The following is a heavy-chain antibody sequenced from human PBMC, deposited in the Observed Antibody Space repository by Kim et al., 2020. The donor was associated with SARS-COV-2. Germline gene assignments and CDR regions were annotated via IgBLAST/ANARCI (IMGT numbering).Heavy chain of an antibody. Sequence: GGSLRLSCAASGFTFSSYGMHWVRQAPGKGLEWVAVISYDGSNKYYADSVKGRFTISRDNSKNTLYLQMNSLRAEDTAVYYCARLADPEVAGDYWGQGTLVTVSS. CDR2: ISYDGSNK. V-gene: IGHV3-33*05. CDR3: ARLADPEVAGDY. J-gene: IGHJ4*02. CDR1: GFTFSSYG. D-gene: IGHD6-19*01.